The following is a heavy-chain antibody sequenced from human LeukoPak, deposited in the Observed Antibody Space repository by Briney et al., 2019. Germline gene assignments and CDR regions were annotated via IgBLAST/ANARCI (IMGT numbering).Heavy chain of an antibody. V-gene: IGHV3-33*01. CDR3: ARGFADKAMVILDYYMDV. D-gene: IGHD5-18*01. J-gene: IGHJ6*03. Sequence: GGSLRLSCVASGFTFSIYCMHWVRQAPGKGLEWVAVIWYDGSNKYYADSVKGRFTISRDNSKNTLYLQMNSLRAEDTAVYYCARGFADKAMVILDYYMDVWGKGTTVTVSS. CDR2: IWYDGSNK. CDR1: GFTFSIYC.